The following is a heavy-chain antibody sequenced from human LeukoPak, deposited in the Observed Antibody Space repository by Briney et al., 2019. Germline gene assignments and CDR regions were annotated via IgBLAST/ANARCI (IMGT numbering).Heavy chain of an antibody. CDR3: ARDPADSRGWYNY. CDR1: GFTFSSYS. J-gene: IGHJ4*02. V-gene: IGHV3-21*01. D-gene: IGHD6-19*01. Sequence: PGGSLRLSCAASGFTFSSYSMNWVRQAPGKGLEWVSSISSSSSYIYYADSVKGRFTISRGNAKNSLYLQMNSLRAEDTAVYYCARDPADSRGWYNYWGQRTLVTVSS. CDR2: ISSSSSYI.